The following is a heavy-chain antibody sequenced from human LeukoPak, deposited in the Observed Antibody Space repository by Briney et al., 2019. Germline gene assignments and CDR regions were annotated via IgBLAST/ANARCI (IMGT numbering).Heavy chain of an antibody. V-gene: IGHV3-30-3*01. CDR2: ISYDGSNK. D-gene: IGHD4-17*01. J-gene: IGHJ4*02. Sequence: GGSLRLSCAASGFTFSSYAMHWVRQAPGKGLEWVAVISYDGSNKYYADSVKGRFTISRDNSKHTLYLQMNSLRAEDTAVYYCARGVEATVTTIVHYWGQGTLATVSS. CDR1: GFTFSSYA. CDR3: ARGVEATVTTIVHY.